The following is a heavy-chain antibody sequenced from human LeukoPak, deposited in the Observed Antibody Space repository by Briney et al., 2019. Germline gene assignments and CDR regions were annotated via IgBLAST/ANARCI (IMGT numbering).Heavy chain of an antibody. D-gene: IGHD1-14*01. CDR1: GFTFSGSG. V-gene: IGHV3-30*02. CDR2: IRSDGYNK. J-gene: IGHJ4*02. Sequence: GGSLRLSCAASGFTFSGSGMHWVRQAPGKGLEWMAFIRSDGYNKYYADSVKGRFTISRDNSKNTLYLQMNSLRAEDTAMYYCAKDSRNLPFDYWGQGTLVTVSS. CDR3: AKDSRNLPFDY.